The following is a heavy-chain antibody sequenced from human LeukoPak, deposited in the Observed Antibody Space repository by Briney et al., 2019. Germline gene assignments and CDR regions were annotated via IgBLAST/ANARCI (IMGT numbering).Heavy chain of an antibody. CDR2: IYSGGST. D-gene: IGHD5-18*01. CDR1: EFSVGSNY. Sequence: PGGSLRLSCAASEFSVGSNYMTWVRQAPGKGLEWVSLIYSGGSTYYADSVKGRFTISRDNAKNSLYLQMNSLRAEDTAVYSCARDKTRGLGYSYSKSGNYFDYWGQGTLVTVSS. V-gene: IGHV3-66*01. J-gene: IGHJ4*02. CDR3: ARDKTRGLGYSYSKSGNYFDY.